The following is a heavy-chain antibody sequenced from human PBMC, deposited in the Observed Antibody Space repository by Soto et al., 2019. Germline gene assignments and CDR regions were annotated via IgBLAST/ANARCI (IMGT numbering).Heavy chain of an antibody. D-gene: IGHD2-2*01. V-gene: IGHV1-69*01. CDR2: IIPVFGTT. CDR3: ARHKDMVIVPAAEYYYSYDMDI. Sequence: QVQLVQSGAEVKKPGSSVKVSCKASGGTFSSYTFSWVRQAPGQGLEWMGRIIPVFGTTNYAQKFQGRVTISADESTRTAYMELTSLRSEDTALYYCARHKDMVIVPAAEYYYSYDMDIWGQGTTVTVSS. CDR1: GGTFSSYT. J-gene: IGHJ6*02.